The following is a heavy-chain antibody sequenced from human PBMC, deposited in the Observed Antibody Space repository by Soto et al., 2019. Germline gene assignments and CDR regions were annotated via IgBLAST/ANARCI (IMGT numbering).Heavy chain of an antibody. J-gene: IGHJ4*02. D-gene: IGHD1-1*01. CDR3: ARPRTVATTKGYDY. CDR1: GGTVSNYP. V-gene: IGHV1-69*01. CDR2: IIPIFGTV. Sequence: QVQLVQSGAEVKKPGSSVKVSCKASGGTVSNYPFTWVRQAPGQGLEWMGVIIPIFGTVTYAQTFQGRVTISADESTSTAYMEMRSLTSEDTALYYCARPRTVATTKGYDYWGQGTLVTVSS.